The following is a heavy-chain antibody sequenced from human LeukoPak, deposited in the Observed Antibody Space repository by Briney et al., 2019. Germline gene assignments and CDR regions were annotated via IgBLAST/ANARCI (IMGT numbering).Heavy chain of an antibody. CDR1: GYTFTGYY. V-gene: IGHV1-2*02. D-gene: IGHD3-22*01. Sequence: ASVKVSCKASGYTFTGYYMHWVRQAPGQGLEWMGWINPNSGGTNYAQKFQGRVTMTRDTSISTAYMELSRLRSDDTAVYYCARDWLRSSSGSYYDWFDPWGQGTLVTVSA. CDR3: ARDWLRSSSGSYYDWFDP. J-gene: IGHJ5*02. CDR2: INPNSGGT.